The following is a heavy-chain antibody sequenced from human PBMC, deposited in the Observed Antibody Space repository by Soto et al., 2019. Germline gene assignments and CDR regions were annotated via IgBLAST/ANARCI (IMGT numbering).Heavy chain of an antibody. J-gene: IGHJ4*02. CDR1: GFTFSSYS. CDR3: ARNWNPPDY. CDR2: ISSSSSYI. V-gene: IGHV3-21*01. Sequence: ETLSLSCAASGFTFSSYSMNWVRQAPGKGLEWVSSISSSSSYIYYADSVKGRFTISRDNAKNSLYLQMNSLRAEDTAVYYCARNWNPPDYWGQGTLVTVSS. D-gene: IGHD1-1*01.